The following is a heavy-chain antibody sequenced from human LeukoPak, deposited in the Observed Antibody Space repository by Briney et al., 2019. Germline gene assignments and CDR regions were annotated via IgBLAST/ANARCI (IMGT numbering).Heavy chain of an antibody. Sequence: PGGSLRLSCVGSGFSFSNSWMSWVRQAPGKGPEWVANIKEDSSEKSYADSVKGRFTISRDNSKNTLYLQMNSLRDEDTAVYFCSRVFYSSGFGYTLDYWGQGTLVIVSS. CDR1: GFSFSNSW. J-gene: IGHJ4*02. V-gene: IGHV3-7*01. CDR2: IKEDSSEK. CDR3: SRVFYSSGFGYTLDY. D-gene: IGHD3-22*01.